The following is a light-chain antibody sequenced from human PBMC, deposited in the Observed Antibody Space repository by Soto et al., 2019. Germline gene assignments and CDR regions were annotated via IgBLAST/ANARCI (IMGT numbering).Light chain of an antibody. V-gene: IGKV1-5*03. CDR2: KAS. CDR1: QTISSW. J-gene: IGKJ1*01. CDR3: QQYNSYWT. Sequence: EIQMTQSPSTLSGSVGDRVTITCRASQTISSWLAWYQQKPGSAPKLLIYKASTLDSGVPSRFSGNGSGTDFALTINNVQPEDCATYYCQQYNSYWTFGLGTKVDIK.